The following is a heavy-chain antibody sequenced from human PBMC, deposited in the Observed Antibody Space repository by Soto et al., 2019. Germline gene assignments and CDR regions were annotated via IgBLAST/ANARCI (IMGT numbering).Heavy chain of an antibody. CDR3: ARQGGYSSSNYYYYYGMDV. Sequence: GESLKTSRTVSGFSSTSYWIGRVRQTPGKGREWMGIIYPGDSDTTYSPSFQGQVTIPADKSISTAYLQWSSLKASDTAMYYCARQGGYSSSNYYYYYGMDVWGQGTTVTVSS. D-gene: IGHD6-13*01. J-gene: IGHJ6*02. V-gene: IGHV5-51*01. CDR1: GFSSTSYW. CDR2: IYPGDSDT.